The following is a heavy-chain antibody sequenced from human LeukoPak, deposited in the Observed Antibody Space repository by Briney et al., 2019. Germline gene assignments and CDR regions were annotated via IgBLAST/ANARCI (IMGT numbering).Heavy chain of an antibody. V-gene: IGHV3-21*06. CDR2: ISSSSSDI. D-gene: IGHD3-3*01. J-gene: IGHJ4*02. CDR3: ARVPGGMEWSDFDY. CDR1: GFTFSHFS. Sequence: GGSLRLSCEASGFTFSHFSMNWVRQAPGKGLEWISSISSSSSDIYYADSVKGRFTISRDNIKNSLYLQMSSLRAEDTAVYYCARVPGGMEWSDFDYWGQGTLVTVSS.